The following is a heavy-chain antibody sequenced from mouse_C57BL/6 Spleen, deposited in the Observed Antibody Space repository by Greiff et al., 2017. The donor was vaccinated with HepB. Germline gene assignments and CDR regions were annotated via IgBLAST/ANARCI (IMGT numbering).Heavy chain of an antibody. D-gene: IGHD2-4*01. CDR1: GYSITSGYY. Sequence: EVKLVESGPGLVKPSQSLSLTCSVTGYSITSGYYWNWIRQFPGNKLEWMGYISYDGSNNYNPSLKNRISITRDTSKNQFFLKLNSVTTEDTATYYCARDLRDYDCFAYWGQGTLVTVSA. CDR3: ARDLRDYDCFAY. CDR2: ISYDGSN. V-gene: IGHV3-6*01. J-gene: IGHJ3*01.